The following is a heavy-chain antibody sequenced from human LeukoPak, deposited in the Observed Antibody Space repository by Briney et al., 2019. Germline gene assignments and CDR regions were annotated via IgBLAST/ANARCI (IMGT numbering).Heavy chain of an antibody. J-gene: IGHJ6*03. CDR2: ISSSSSYI. D-gene: IGHD3-10*01. CDR1: GFTFRNYN. CDR3: AKDFMHYGSGRPYYMDV. Sequence: GGSLRLSCAASGFTFRNYNMNWVRQAPGKGLEWVSSISSSSSYIYYADSVKGRFTISRDNAKNSLYLQMNSLRAEDTAMYYCAKDFMHYGSGRPYYMDVWGEGTTVIISS. V-gene: IGHV3-21*04.